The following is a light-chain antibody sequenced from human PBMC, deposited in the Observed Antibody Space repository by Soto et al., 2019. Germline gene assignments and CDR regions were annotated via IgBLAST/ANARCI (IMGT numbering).Light chain of an antibody. CDR3: QQYNDWPSWT. Sequence: EIVMTQSPATLSVSPGERATLSCRARQSVSSNLAWYQQKPGQAPRLLIYGASTRATGFPARFSGSGSGTEFTLTISSLQAEDFAVYYCQQYNDWPSWTFGQGTKVEIK. V-gene: IGKV3-15*01. J-gene: IGKJ1*01. CDR2: GAS. CDR1: QSVSSN.